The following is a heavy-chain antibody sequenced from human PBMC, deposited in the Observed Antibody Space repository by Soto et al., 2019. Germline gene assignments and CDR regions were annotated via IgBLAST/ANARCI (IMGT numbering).Heavy chain of an antibody. D-gene: IGHD2-2*01. Sequence: QVQLVQSGAEVKKPGASLKLSCKSSGYSFTNYPIHWVRQAPGHSLEWMGWMHVGNGNKEFSQKFQGRLTFSRDTSASTAYMDLTSLNSDDTAIYYCARMSAARGLDNWGQGTLVTVSS. J-gene: IGHJ4*02. V-gene: IGHV1-3*01. CDR2: MHVGNGNK. CDR3: ARMSAARGLDN. CDR1: GYSFTNYP.